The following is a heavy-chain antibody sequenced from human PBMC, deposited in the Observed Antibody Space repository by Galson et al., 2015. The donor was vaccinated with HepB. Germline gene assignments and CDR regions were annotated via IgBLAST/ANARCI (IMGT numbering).Heavy chain of an antibody. CDR3: ARVGCSVGSCYSTGDFFDY. CDR2: INWNGGST. CDR1: GFTFNDYG. Sequence: SLRLSCAASGFTFNDYGMSWVRQAPGKGLEWVSGINWNGGSTGYADSVKGRFTISRDNAKKSLFLQMNSLRAEDTASYYCARVGCSVGSCYSTGDFFDYWFQGTLVSVSS. V-gene: IGHV3-20*04. D-gene: IGHD2-15*01. J-gene: IGHJ4*02.